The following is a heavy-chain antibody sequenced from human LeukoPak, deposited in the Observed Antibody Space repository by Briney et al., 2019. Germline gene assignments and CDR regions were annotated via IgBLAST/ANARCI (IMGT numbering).Heavy chain of an antibody. CDR3: ARIRNDYDGSGFYDY. CDR1: GFTVRRTY. J-gene: IGHJ4*02. V-gene: IGHV3-66*01. Sequence: GGSLRLSCAAPGFTVRRTYMSSVRQAPGKGPEWVSSIYSGGSTYYAHTVKGRFTLSRDNSKITLYIQMNSLRTAYTPVYHCARIRNDYDGSGFYDYWGQGTLVSVSS. CDR2: IYSGGST. D-gene: IGHD3-22*01.